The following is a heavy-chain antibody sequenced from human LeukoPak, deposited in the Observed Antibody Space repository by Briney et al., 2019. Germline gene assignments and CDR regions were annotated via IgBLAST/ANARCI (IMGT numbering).Heavy chain of an antibody. V-gene: IGHV4-38-2*02. CDR2: VYRNGTT. CDR3: ARGRKYTNGYRVTELGSGYFDY. J-gene: IGHJ4*02. Sequence: SETLSLTCTVSGYSINIGDYWGWIRQPPGKGLEWIGNVYRNGTTYYNPSLASRVSISVDTSKNQFSLRLSSVTAADTAMYYCARGRKYTNGYRVTELGSGYFDYWGQGILVTVSS. D-gene: IGHD5-18*01. CDR1: GYSINIGDY.